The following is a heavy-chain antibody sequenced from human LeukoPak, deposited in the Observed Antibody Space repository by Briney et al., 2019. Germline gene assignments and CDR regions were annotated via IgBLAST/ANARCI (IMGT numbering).Heavy chain of an antibody. Sequence: ASVKVSCKASGYTFTSYGISWVRQAPGQGLERMGWISAYNGNTNYAQKLQGRVTMTTDTSMSTAYMELRSLRSDDTAVYYCARNTPLLWFGELFPDPGDGDFDYWGQGTLVTVSS. V-gene: IGHV1-18*01. D-gene: IGHD3-10*01. J-gene: IGHJ4*02. CDR2: ISAYNGNT. CDR3: ARNTPLLWFGELFPDPGDGDFDY. CDR1: GYTFTSYG.